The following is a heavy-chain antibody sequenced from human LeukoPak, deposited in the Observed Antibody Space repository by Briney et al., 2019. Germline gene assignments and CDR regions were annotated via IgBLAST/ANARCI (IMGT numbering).Heavy chain of an antibody. CDR2: ISYSGST. J-gene: IGHJ5*02. Sequence: GGSLSLSCAASGFTFSQYAMSWVRQAPGKGLEWVSTISYSGSTYYVDSVKGRFTISRDNSKNTLYLQMNSLRVEDTAVYYCAKTISGYCSRTSCLNWFDPWGQGTLVTVSS. D-gene: IGHD2-2*03. CDR3: AKTISGYCSRTSCLNWFDP. V-gene: IGHV3-23*01. CDR1: GFTFSQYA.